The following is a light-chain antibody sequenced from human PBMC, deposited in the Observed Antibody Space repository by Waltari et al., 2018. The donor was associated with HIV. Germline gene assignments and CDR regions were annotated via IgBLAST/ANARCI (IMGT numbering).Light chain of an antibody. CDR1: KLGDKY. V-gene: IGLV3-1*01. J-gene: IGLJ2*01. CDR2: EDV. Sequence: SYELTQPPSVSVSPGQTAIITCSGDKLGDKYASWYLHRPGQSPLLVIYEDVKRPSGIPGRFSGSNSGNTATLTISGTQAMDEADYYCQAWDSNNVIFGGGTKVTVL. CDR3: QAWDSNNVI.